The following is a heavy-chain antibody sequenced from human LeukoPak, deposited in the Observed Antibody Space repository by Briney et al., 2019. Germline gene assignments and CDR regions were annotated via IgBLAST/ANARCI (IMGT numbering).Heavy chain of an antibody. V-gene: IGHV4-34*01. J-gene: IGHJ4*02. Sequence: GSLRLSCAASGFTFTNVWMSWVRQAPGKGLEWIGEINHSGSTNYNPSLKSRVTISVDTSKNQFSLKLSSVTAADTAVYYCARLRRVTMVRGEFDYWGQGTLVTVSS. CDR3: ARLRRVTMVRGEFDY. D-gene: IGHD3-10*01. CDR1: GFTFTNVW. CDR2: INHSGST.